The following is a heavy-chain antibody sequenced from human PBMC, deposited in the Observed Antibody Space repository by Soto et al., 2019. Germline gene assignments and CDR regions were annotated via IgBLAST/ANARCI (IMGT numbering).Heavy chain of an antibody. D-gene: IGHD5-18*01. V-gene: IGHV4-61*05. CDR3: ARRYGYSFDY. J-gene: IGHJ4*02. CDR2: IYYSGST. CDR1: GGSISSSSYY. Sequence: TSETLSLTCTVSGGSISSSSYYWSWIRQPPGKGLEWIGYIYYSGSTNYNPSLKSRVTISVDTSKNQLSLKLSSVTAADTAVYYCARRYGYSFDYWGQGTLVTVSS.